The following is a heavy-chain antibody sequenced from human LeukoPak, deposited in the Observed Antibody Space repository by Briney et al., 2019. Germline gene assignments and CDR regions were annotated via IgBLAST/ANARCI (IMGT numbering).Heavy chain of an antibody. CDR2: ISGSSGSI. CDR1: GFTFSSNS. Sequence: GGSLRLSCAASGFTFSSNSMIWVRRAPGKGLEWVSAISGSSGSIYYADSVKGRFTISRDNSKNTLYLQMNNLRAEDTAVYYRARNLWDGSGSYYNYWGQGTLVTVSS. CDR3: ARNLWDGSGSYYNY. D-gene: IGHD3-10*01. J-gene: IGHJ4*02. V-gene: IGHV3-23*01.